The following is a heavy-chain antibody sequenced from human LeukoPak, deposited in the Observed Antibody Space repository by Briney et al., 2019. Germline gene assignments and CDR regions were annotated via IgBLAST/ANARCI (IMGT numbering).Heavy chain of an antibody. CDR2: ISYDGSNK. CDR3: ARVKCSGGSCYYYYYGMDV. CDR1: GFAFDTYS. J-gene: IGHJ6*02. Sequence: QPGGSLRLSCAASGFAFDTYSMTWVRQAPGKGLEWVAVISYDGSNKYYADSVKGRFTISRDNSKNTLYLQMNSLRAEDTAVYYCARVKCSGGSCYYYYYGMDVWGQGTTVTVSS. D-gene: IGHD2-15*01. V-gene: IGHV3-30*03.